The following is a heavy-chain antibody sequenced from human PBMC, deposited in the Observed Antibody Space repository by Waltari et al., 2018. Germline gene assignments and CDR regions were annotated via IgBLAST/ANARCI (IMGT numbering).Heavy chain of an antibody. Sequence: QLQLQESGPGLVKPSETLSLTCTVSGGSISSSSYYWGWIRQPPGKGLEGIGSIYYSGSTYYNPSLKSRVTISVDTSKNQFSLKLSSVTAADTAVYYCARSYYYGSGRPRSFDYWGQGTLVTVSS. CDR3: ARSYYYGSGRPRSFDY. J-gene: IGHJ4*02. CDR1: GGSISSSSYY. CDR2: IYYSGST. D-gene: IGHD3-10*01. V-gene: IGHV4-39*01.